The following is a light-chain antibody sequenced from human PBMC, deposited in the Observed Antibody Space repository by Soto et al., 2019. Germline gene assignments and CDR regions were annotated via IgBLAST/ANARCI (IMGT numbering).Light chain of an antibody. V-gene: IGKV1-5*03. CDR1: QTISSW. CDR2: KAS. CDR3: QQYYSFPPT. Sequence: DIQMTQSPSTLSGSVGDRVTITCRASQTISSWLAWYQQKPGKAPKLLIYKASTLKSGVPSRFNGSGSGTDFTLTISCLQSEDFATYYCQQYYSFPPTFGQGTKVDIK. J-gene: IGKJ1*01.